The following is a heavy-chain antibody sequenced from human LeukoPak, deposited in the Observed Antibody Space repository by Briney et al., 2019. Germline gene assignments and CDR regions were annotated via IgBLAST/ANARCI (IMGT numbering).Heavy chain of an antibody. D-gene: IGHD6-13*01. CDR1: GGSISSSSYY. Sequence: MASETLSLTCTVSGGSISSSSYYWGWIRQPPGKGLEWIGSIYYSGSTYYNPSLKSRVTISVDTSKNQFSLKLSSVTAADTAVYYCARQDRAAAGTGYFDYWGQGTLVTVSS. CDR2: IYYSGST. CDR3: ARQDRAAAGTGYFDY. V-gene: IGHV4-39*01. J-gene: IGHJ4*02.